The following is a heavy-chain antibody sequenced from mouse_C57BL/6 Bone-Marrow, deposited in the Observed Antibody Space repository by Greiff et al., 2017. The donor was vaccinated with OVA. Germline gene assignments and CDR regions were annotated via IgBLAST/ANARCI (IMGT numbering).Heavy chain of an antibody. CDR1: GYTFTSYG. V-gene: IGHV1-81*01. Sequence: VQRVESGAELARPGASVKLSCKASGYTFTSYGISWVKQRTGQGLEWIGEIYPRSGNTYYNEKFKGKATLTADKSSSTAYMELRSLTSEDSAVYFCARRLGRGDYWGQGTTLTVSS. CDR3: ARRLGRGDY. J-gene: IGHJ2*01. CDR2: IYPRSGNT. D-gene: IGHD4-1*01.